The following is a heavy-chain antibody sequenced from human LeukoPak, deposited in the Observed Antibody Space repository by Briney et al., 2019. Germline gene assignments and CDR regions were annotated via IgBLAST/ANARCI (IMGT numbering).Heavy chain of an antibody. J-gene: IGHJ3*01. D-gene: IGHD3-22*01. Sequence: GESLKISCKGSGYRFNAYWIAWVRQMPGKGLEWMGIIYPDDSDTRYSPSFQGQVTISADKSVRTSYLQWSSLKASDTAMYYCARPNITSYYDSRGYDAFDVWGQGTMVTVSS. CDR3: ARPNITSYYDSRGYDAFDV. V-gene: IGHV5-51*01. CDR1: GYRFNAYW. CDR2: IYPDDSDT.